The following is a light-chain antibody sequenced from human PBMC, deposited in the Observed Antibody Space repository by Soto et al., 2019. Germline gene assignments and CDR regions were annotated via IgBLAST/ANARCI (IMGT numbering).Light chain of an antibody. Sequence: ETVMTQSPANLSVSPGERVTLSCRASQTVGNNLAWYQQKPGQAPRLLIYAASTRATGIPARFSGSGSGTEFTLTISSLQSEDFAVYYCHQYDNWPPAFGQGTKV. CDR2: AAS. V-gene: IGKV3-15*01. CDR3: HQYDNWPPA. CDR1: QTVGNN. J-gene: IGKJ1*01.